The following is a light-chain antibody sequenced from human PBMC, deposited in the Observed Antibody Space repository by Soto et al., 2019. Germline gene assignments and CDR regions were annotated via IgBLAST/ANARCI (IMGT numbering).Light chain of an antibody. J-gene: IGLJ2*01. CDR1: SSNIGRNS. CDR2: NNN. V-gene: IGLV1-44*01. Sequence: QSVLTQPPSASGTPGQRVTISCSGGSSNIGRNSVSWYQQVPGTAPKLIIFNNNERPSGIPGRFSGSKSGASASLAIVGLLSEDEADYFCASWDDNLNGPLLFGGGTKLTVL. CDR3: ASWDDNLNGPLL.